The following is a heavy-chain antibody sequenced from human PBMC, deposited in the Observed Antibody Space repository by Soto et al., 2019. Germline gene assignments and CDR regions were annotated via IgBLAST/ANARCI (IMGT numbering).Heavy chain of an antibody. V-gene: IGHV1-3*01. J-gene: IGHJ6*03. CDR3: ARDAQTTVTTVYYYYYYMDV. D-gene: IGHD4-17*01. CDR1: GYTFTSYA. CDR2: INAGNGNT. Sequence: ASVKVSCKASGYTFTSYAMHWVRQAPGQRLEWMGWINAGNGNTKYSQKFQGRVTITRDTSASTAYMELSSLRSEDTAVYYCARDAQTTVTTVYYYYYYMDVWGKGTTVTVSS.